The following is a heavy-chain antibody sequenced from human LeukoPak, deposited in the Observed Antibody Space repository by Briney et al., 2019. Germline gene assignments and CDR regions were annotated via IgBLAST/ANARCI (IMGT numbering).Heavy chain of an antibody. V-gene: IGHV3-48*01. J-gene: IGHJ4*02. CDR1: GFTFSSYS. CDR3: ARDFHRRLYDSSGYYLY. CDR2: ISSSSSTI. Sequence: SGGSLRLSCAASGFTFSSYSMNWVRQDPGKGREWVSYISSSSSTIYYADSVKGRFTISRDNAKNSLYLQMNSLRAEDTAVYYCARDFHRRLYDSSGYYLYWGQGTLVTVSS. D-gene: IGHD3-22*01.